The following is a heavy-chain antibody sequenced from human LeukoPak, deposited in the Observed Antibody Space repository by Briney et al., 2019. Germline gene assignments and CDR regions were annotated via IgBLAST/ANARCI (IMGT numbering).Heavy chain of an antibody. CDR1: GDSISSYY. Sequence: SETLSLTCTVSGDSISSYYWSWIRQPPGKGLEWIGYIYYSGSTNYNPSLKSRVTISVDTSKNQFSLKLSSVTAADTAVYYCGRYYDSSGYWSTPHFDYWGQGTLVTVSS. V-gene: IGHV4-59*01. CDR3: GRYYDSSGYWSTPHFDY. J-gene: IGHJ4*02. D-gene: IGHD3-22*01. CDR2: IYYSGST.